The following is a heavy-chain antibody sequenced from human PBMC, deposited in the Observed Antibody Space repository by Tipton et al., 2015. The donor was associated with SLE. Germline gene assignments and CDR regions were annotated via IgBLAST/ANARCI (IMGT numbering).Heavy chain of an antibody. CDR3: ARDSRGWQQYPFYYGMDV. CDR2: ISGDAKAI. CDR1: DFTFSAYE. D-gene: IGHD5-24*01. J-gene: IGHJ6*02. V-gene: IGHV3-48*03. Sequence: SLRLSCVASDFTFSAYEMIWIRQAPGKGLEWVSFISGDAKAIKYADSVRGRFTISRDNANNSLYLEMNSLRAEDTGVYYCARDSRGWQQYPFYYGMDVWGQGTTVTVS.